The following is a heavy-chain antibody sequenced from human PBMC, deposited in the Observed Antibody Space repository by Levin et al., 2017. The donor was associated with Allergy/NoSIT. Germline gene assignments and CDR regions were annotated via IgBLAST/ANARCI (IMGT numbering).Heavy chain of an antibody. J-gene: IGHJ3*01. CDR1: GFGLSEYA. D-gene: IGHD1-14*01. CDR2: ITGGGFNT. CDR3: AKKQGGTTGFSFDV. V-gene: IGHV3-23*01. Sequence: GGSLRLSCDASGFGLSEYAMSWVRQAPGKGLEWVSVITGGGFNTYYGDSAKGRFTVSRDNSKNTLYLELNSLRAEDTAVYYCAKKQGGTTGFSFDVWGQGTMVTVSS.